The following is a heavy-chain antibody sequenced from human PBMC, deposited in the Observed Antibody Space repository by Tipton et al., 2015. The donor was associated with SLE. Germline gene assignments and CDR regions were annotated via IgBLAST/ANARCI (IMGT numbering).Heavy chain of an antibody. D-gene: IGHD6-13*01. CDR3: ARMHIAAAATFDN. V-gene: IGHV3-74*01. CDR2: IKNDGSFT. J-gene: IGHJ4*02. CDR1: GFSFSTYW. Sequence: GSLRLSCEASGFSFSTYWMHWVRQAPGKGLVWVSRIKNDGSFTSYADFVKGRFTISRDNAKNTLYLQMNSLRAEDTAVYYCARMHIAAAATFDNWGQGTLVTVSS.